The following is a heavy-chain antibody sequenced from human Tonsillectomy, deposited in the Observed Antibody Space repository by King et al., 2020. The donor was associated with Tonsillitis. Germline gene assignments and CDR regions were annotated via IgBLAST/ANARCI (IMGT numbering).Heavy chain of an antibody. V-gene: IGHV3-15*01. J-gene: IGHJ4*02. CDR1: GFIFTNAW. D-gene: IGHD3-16*01. CDR3: TVLYELYY. CDR2: IKSKTDGGTA. Sequence: EVQLVESGGDLVKPGGSLRLSCAASGFIFTNAWMSWVRQAPGKGLEWVGRIKSKTDGGTAQYAAPVKGRFTISRDDSRSTLYLQMNSLKTEDTAVYYCTVLYELYYLGPGTLVNGSP.